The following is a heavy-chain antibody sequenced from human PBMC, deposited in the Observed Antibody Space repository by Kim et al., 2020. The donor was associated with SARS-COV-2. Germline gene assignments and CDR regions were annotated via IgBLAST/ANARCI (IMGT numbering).Heavy chain of an antibody. CDR3: ARSPQSWVVVTHFDY. Sequence: SETLSLTCTVSGGSISSGGYYWSWIRQHPGKGLEWIGYIYYSGSTYYNPSLQSRVTISVDTSKNQFSLKLSSVTAADTAVYYCARSPQSWVVVTHFDYWGQGTLVTVSS. V-gene: IGHV4-31*03. CDR1: GGSISSGGYY. J-gene: IGHJ4*02. CDR2: IYYSGST. D-gene: IGHD3-22*01.